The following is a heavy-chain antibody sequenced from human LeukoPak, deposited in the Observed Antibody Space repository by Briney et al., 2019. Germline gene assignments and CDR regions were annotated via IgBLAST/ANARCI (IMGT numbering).Heavy chain of an antibody. CDR2: TKADGSAE. J-gene: IGHJ4*02. CDR3: ARGGGLNTNFDY. Sequence: ANTKADGSAEYYADSVRGRFTTSRDNANNFLYLQMNRLRAEDTAVYYCARGGGLNTNFDYWGQGTLVTVSS. V-gene: IGHV3-7*01. D-gene: IGHD2-15*01.